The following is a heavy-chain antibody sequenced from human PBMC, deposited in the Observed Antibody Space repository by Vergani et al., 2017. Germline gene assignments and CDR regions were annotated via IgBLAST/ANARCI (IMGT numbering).Heavy chain of an antibody. D-gene: IGHD5-24*01. CDR1: GFTFSSYA. Sequence: QVQLVESGGGVVQPGRSLRLSCAASGFTFSSYAMHWVRQAPGKGGEWVAVISYDGSNKYYADSVKARFTISRDNSKNTLYLQMNSLRAEDTAVYYCARPSRDGYKYFDYWGQGTLVTVSS. V-gene: IGHV3-30-3*01. CDR2: ISYDGSNK. J-gene: IGHJ4*02. CDR3: ARPSRDGYKYFDY.